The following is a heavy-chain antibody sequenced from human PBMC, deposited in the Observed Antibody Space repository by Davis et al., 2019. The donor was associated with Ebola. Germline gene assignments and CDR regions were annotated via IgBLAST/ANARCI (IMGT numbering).Heavy chain of an antibody. Sequence: MPSETLSLTCAVYGGSFSGYYWTWIRQPPGKGLEWIGEINHSESTNYNPSLKSRVTISVDTSKNQFSLKLTSVTAADTAVYYCARAGSSWIYYGMDVWGKGTTVTVSS. D-gene: IGHD6-6*01. CDR2: INHSEST. CDR1: GGSFSGYY. V-gene: IGHV4-34*01. J-gene: IGHJ6*04. CDR3: ARAGSSWIYYGMDV.